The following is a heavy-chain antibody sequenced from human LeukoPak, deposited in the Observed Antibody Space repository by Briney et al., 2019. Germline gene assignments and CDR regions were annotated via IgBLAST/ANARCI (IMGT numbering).Heavy chain of an antibody. J-gene: IGHJ3*02. V-gene: IGHV4-59*08. CDR1: GGSISSYY. CDR3: ARQNTSYYDFWSGYYTGDAFDI. CDR2: IYYSGST. Sequence: SETLSLTCTVSGGSISSYYWSWIPQPPGKGLEWIGYIYYSGSTNYNPSLKSRVTISVDTSKNQFSLKLSSVTAADTAVYYCARQNTSYYDFWSGYYTGDAFDIWGQGTMVTVSS. D-gene: IGHD3-3*01.